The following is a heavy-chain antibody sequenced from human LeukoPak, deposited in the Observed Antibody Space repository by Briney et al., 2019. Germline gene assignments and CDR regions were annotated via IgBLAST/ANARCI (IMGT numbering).Heavy chain of an antibody. J-gene: IGHJ4*02. CDR1: GFIFSSHW. CDR2: INNDGSGT. D-gene: IGHD5-24*01. V-gene: IGHV3-74*01. CDR3: ARAEVVIDGYTYAFDH. Sequence: GGSLRLSCEASGFIFSSHWIYWVRQAPGKGLVCVSRINNDGSGTTYADSVKGRFTISRDNAKNSLYLQMNSLRVEDTAVYYCARAEVVIDGYTYAFDHWGRGTLVTVSS.